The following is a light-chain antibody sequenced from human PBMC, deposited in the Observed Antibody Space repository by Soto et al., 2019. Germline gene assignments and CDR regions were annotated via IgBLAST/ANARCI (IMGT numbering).Light chain of an antibody. V-gene: IGLV2-14*01. CDR1: SSDIGAFNY. Sequence: QSVLTQPASVSGSPGQSITISCTGSSSDIGAFNYVAWYQQHPGKAPKLIIHGVTNRPSGVSRRFSGSKSDYTASLTISGLQDEDEDDYYCSSYTTAFFYVFGTGTKLTVL. J-gene: IGLJ1*01. CDR2: GVT. CDR3: SSYTTAFFYV.